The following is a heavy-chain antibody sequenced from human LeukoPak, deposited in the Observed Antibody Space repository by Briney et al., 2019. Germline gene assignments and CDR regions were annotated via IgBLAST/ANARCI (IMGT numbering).Heavy chain of an antibody. Sequence: ASVKVSCKASGYTFTSYDINWVRQATGQGLEWRGWMNPNSGNTGSAQKFQGRVTMTRNISISTAYMERSSLRSEDTAVYYCARESKYYSINWGHGALVTVSS. J-gene: IGHJ4*01. CDR1: GYTFTSYD. V-gene: IGHV1-8*01. D-gene: IGHD3-10*01. CDR2: MNPNSGNT. CDR3: ARESKYYSIN.